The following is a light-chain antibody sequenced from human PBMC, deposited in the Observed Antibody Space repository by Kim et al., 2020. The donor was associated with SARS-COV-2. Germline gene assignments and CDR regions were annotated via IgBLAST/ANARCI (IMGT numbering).Light chain of an antibody. CDR3: NSRDSNDYVV. Sequence: VALGQTVRITGQGDSLRSCYATLCQQKPGQAPKVVVYGKDNRPSGVPDRFSGSSSGNTAYLTITGTQAGDEADYYCNSRDSNDYVVFGGGTQLTVL. CDR1: SLRSCY. J-gene: IGLJ2*01. V-gene: IGLV3-19*01. CDR2: GKD.